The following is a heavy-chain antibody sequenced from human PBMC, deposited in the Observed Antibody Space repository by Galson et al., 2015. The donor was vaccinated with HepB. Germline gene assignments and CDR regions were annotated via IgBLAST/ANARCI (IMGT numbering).Heavy chain of an antibody. CDR2: ISGSGGST. Sequence: SLRLSCAASGFTFSSYAMSWVRQAPGKGLEWVSAISGSGGSTYYADSVKGRFTISRDNSKNTLYLQMNSLRAEDTAVYYCAETRYDFWSGYYPQGAFDIWGQGTMVTVSS. V-gene: IGHV3-23*01. CDR1: GFTFSSYA. J-gene: IGHJ3*02. CDR3: AETRYDFWSGYYPQGAFDI. D-gene: IGHD3-3*01.